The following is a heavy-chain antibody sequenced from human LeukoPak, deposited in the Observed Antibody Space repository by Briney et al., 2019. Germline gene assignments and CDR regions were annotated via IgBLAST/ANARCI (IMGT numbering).Heavy chain of an antibody. CDR3: TRVAQSGPTGWFDP. V-gene: IGHV3-73*01. D-gene: IGHD1-1*01. CDR1: GFSFSESA. CDR2: IRTKPNNYAT. Sequence: GGSLTLSCVVSGFSFSESAMHWVRQAPGKGLEWVGRIRTKPNNYATAYNQSMQGRFTISRDNPGNVMYLQMDSLRAEDTAVYYCTRVAQSGPTGWFDPWGQGTLVTVSS. J-gene: IGHJ5*02.